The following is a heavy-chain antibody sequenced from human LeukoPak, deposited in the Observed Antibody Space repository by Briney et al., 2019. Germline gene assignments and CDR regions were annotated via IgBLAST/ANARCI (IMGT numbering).Heavy chain of an antibody. CDR2: INPNSGGT. CDR3: ATHVRRQWLPLPDY. V-gene: IGHV1-2*02. CDR1: GYTFTGYY. J-gene: IGHJ4*02. D-gene: IGHD6-19*01. Sequence: ASVKVSCKASGYTFTGYYMHWVRQAPGQGLEWMGWINPNSGGTNYAQKFQGRVTMTEDTSTDTAYMELSSLRSEDTAVYYCATHVRRQWLPLPDYWGQGTLVTVSS.